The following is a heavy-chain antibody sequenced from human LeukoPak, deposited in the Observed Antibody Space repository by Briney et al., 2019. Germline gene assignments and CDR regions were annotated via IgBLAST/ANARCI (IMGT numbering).Heavy chain of an antibody. CDR1: GFTFSSYG. Sequence: GGSLRLSCAASGFTFSSYGMHWVRQAPGKGLEWVAVISYDGSNKYYADSVKGRFTISRDNSKNTLYLQMNSLRAEDTAVYYCAKGSTTVDWVYYLDYWGQGTLVTVSS. V-gene: IGHV3-30*18. J-gene: IGHJ4*02. CDR2: ISYDGSNK. D-gene: IGHD4-17*01. CDR3: AKGSTTVDWVYYLDY.